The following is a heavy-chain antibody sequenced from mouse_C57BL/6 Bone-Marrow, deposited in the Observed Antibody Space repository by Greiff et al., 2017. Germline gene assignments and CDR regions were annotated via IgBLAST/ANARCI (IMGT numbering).Heavy chain of an antibody. V-gene: IGHV1-63*01. D-gene: IGHD2-5*01. Sequence: QVQLQQSGAELVRPGTSVKMSCKASGYTFTNYWIGWAKQRPGHGLEWIGDIYPGGGYTNYNEQFKGKATLNADKSSSSAYMQFSSLTSEDSAIYNCARPSNYGYAMYFWGQGTSVTGSA. J-gene: IGHJ4*01. CDR1: GYTFTNYW. CDR2: IYPGGGYT. CDR3: ARPSNYGYAMYF.